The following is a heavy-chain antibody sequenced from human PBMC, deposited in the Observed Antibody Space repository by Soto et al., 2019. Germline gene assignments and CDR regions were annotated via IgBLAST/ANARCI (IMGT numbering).Heavy chain of an antibody. CDR2: IWYDGSNK. CDR3: ARGARDFDY. V-gene: IGHV3-33*01. CDR1: GFTFDTYV. J-gene: IGHJ4*02. D-gene: IGHD3-16*01. Sequence: QVQLVESGGGVVQPGRSLRLSCAASGFTFDTYVMHWVRQAPGRGLERVALIWYDGSNKYYADSVKGRFTISRDNSKNTLYLQMNSLRAEDSAVYYCARGARDFDYWGQGTLVTVSS.